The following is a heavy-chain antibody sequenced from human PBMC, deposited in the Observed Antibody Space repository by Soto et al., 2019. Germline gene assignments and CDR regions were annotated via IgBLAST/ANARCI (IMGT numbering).Heavy chain of an antibody. CDR1: GYTFTGYY. D-gene: IGHD1-26*01. Sequence: GASVKVSCKASGYTFTGYYMHWVRQAPGQGLEWMGWINAGNGNTKYSQKFQGRVTITRDTSASTAYMELSSLRSEDTAVYYCARSGSYPYFDYWGQGTLVTVSS. CDR3: ARSGSYPYFDY. J-gene: IGHJ4*02. CDR2: INAGNGNT. V-gene: IGHV1-3*01.